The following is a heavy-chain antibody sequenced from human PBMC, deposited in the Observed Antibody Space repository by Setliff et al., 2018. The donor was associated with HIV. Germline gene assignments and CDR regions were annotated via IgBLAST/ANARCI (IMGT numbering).Heavy chain of an antibody. CDR3: ARESYFYGSGSYPTYFQH. CDR1: TLRNYA. V-gene: IGHV3-30*04. D-gene: IGHD3-10*01. CDR2: ISYDGSNK. Sequence: TLRNYAMHWVRQAPGEGLEWVSVISYDGSNKYYAESVKGRFTISRDNSKNTLYLHMSSLRAEDTAVYYCARESYFYGSGSYPTYFQHCGQGTLVTVSS. J-gene: IGHJ1*01.